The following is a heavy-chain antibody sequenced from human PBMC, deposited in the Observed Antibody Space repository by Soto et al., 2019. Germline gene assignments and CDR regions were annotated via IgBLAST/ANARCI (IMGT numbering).Heavy chain of an antibody. J-gene: IGHJ4*01. CDR3: AREPSRYCSGDTCSSPFDY. CDR1: GGSISSDY. V-gene: IGHV4-59*12. D-gene: IGHD2-15*01. Sequence: SETLSLTCTVSGGSISSDYWSWIRQPPGKGLEWIGDIYYGGSANHNPSLKSRVTVSIDTSKNQFSLILSSVTAADTAVYYCAREPSRYCSGDTCSSPFDYWGQGTLVTAPQ. CDR2: IYYGGSA.